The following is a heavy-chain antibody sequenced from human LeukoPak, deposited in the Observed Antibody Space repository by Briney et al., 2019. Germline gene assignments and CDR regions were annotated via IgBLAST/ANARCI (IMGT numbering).Heavy chain of an antibody. J-gene: IGHJ4*02. V-gene: IGHV4-34*01. Sequence: PSETLSLTCAVYGGSFSGYYWSWIRQPPGKGLEWIGEINHSGSTNYNPSLKSRVTISVDTSKNQFSLKLSSVTAADTAVYYCARRIITMVRGANFDYWGQGTLVTVSS. CDR1: GGSFSGYY. CDR3: ARRIITMVRGANFDY. CDR2: INHSGST. D-gene: IGHD3-10*01.